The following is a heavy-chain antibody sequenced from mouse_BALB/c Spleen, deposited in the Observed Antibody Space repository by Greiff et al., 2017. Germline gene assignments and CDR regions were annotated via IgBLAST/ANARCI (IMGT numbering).Heavy chain of an antibody. CDR2: IYPGNVNT. CDR3: ARGGKGDYYAMDD. CDR1: GYTFTSYY. V-gene: IGHV1S56*01. Sequence: QVQLQQSGPELVKPGASVRISCKASGYTFTSYYIHWVKQRPGQGLEWIGWIYPGNVNTKYNEKFKGKATLTADKSSSTAYMQRSSLTSEDSAVYFCARGGKGDYYAMDDWGQGTSVTVSS. D-gene: IGHD2-1*01. J-gene: IGHJ4*01.